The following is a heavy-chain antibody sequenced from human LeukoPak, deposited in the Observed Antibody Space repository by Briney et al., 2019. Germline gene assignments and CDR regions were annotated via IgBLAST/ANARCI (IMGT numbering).Heavy chain of an antibody. CDR1: VFTFSSYS. Sequence: GGSLRLSCAASVFTFSSYSMNWVRQAPGKGLEWVSSISSSSSYIYYADSVKGRFTISRDNAKNSLYLQMNSLRAEDTAVYYCARSLGYCSSTSCYNYYFDYWGQGTLVTVSS. J-gene: IGHJ4*02. CDR3: ARSLGYCSSTSCYNYYFDY. V-gene: IGHV3-21*01. D-gene: IGHD2-2*01. CDR2: ISSSSSYI.